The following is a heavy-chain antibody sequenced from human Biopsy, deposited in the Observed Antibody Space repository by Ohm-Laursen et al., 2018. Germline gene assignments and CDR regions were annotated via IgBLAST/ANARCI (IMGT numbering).Heavy chain of an antibody. Sequence: SETLSLTCSVYGESFNGYYWSWIRQTPGKGLEWIGEINHSGRTNYNPSLKSRVTISVDTSKNQFSLKVTSVTAADSAVYFCARDLHARGRRWGSSTGTFDMWGQGTVVTVSS. CDR3: ARDLHARGRRWGSSTGTFDM. D-gene: IGHD3-16*01. J-gene: IGHJ3*02. CDR1: GESFNGYY. V-gene: IGHV4-34*01. CDR2: INHSGRT.